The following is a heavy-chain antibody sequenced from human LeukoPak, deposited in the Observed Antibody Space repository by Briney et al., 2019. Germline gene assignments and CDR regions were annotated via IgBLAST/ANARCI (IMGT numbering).Heavy chain of an antibody. V-gene: IGHV3-21*04. J-gene: IGHJ4*02. CDR1: GFTFSSYS. D-gene: IGHD5-24*01. CDR2: ISSSSSYI. CDR3: ARGRGVEMATIWNY. Sequence: PGGSLRLSCAASGFTFSSYSMNWVRQAPGKGLEWVSSISSSSSYIYYADSVKGRFTISRDNAKNSLYLQMNSLRAEDTAVYYCARGRGVEMATIWNYWGQGTLVTVSS.